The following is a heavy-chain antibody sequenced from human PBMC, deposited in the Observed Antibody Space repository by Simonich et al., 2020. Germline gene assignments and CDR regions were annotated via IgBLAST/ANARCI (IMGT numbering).Heavy chain of an antibody. CDR3: AGGVYCSSTSCSTYYYYGMDV. J-gene: IGHJ6*02. V-gene: IGHV3-21*01. Sequence: EVQLVESGGGLVKPGGSLRLSCAASGFTFSSYSMNWVRQAPGKGLEWVSSISSSSSYIYYQYSVKGRFTISRDNAKNSLYLQMNSLRAEDTAVYYCAGGVYCSSTSCSTYYYYGMDVWGQGTTVTVSS. D-gene: IGHD2-2*01. CDR1: GFTFSSYS. CDR2: ISSSSSYI.